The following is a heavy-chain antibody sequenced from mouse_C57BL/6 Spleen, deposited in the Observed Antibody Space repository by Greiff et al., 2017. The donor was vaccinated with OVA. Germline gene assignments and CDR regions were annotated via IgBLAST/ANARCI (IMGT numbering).Heavy chain of an antibody. Sequence: VQLQQSGPELVKPGASVKISCKASGYAFSSSWMNWVKQRPGQGLEWIGRIYPGDGDTNYNGKFKGKATLTADKSSSTAYMQLSSLTSEDSAVYFCGRKGGSTGDWYFDGWGAGTTVTVAS. V-gene: IGHV1-82*01. CDR1: GYAFSSSW. D-gene: IGHD1-1*01. CDR3: GRKGGSTGDWYFDG. J-gene: IGHJ1*01. CDR2: IYPGDGDT.